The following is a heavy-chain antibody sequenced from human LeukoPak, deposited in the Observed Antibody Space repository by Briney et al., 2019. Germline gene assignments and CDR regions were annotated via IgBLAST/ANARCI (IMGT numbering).Heavy chain of an antibody. J-gene: IGHJ4*02. CDR2: IKQDGSDK. Sequence: HPGGSLRLSCAASGFTFSTYWMSWVRQAPGKGLEWVANIKQDGSDKFYVDSVKGRFTISRDNAKNSMYLQMNSLRAEDTAVYYCARVLPVASRDYWGQGTLVTVSP. CDR1: GFTFSTYW. D-gene: IGHD2-2*01. V-gene: IGHV3-7*01. CDR3: ARVLPVASRDY.